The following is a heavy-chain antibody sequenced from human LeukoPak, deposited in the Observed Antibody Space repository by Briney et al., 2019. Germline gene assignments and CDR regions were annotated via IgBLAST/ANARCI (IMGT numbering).Heavy chain of an antibody. CDR3: ARYSNQSPGGYFDY. V-gene: IGHV4-34*01. J-gene: IGHJ4*02. Sequence: SETLSLTCAVYGGSFSGYYWSWIRQPPGKGLEWIREINHSGSTNYNPSLKSRVTISVDTSKNQFSLKLSSVTAADTAVYYCARYSNQSPGGYFDYWGQGTLVTVSS. CDR2: INHSGST. D-gene: IGHD1-14*01. CDR1: GGSFSGYY.